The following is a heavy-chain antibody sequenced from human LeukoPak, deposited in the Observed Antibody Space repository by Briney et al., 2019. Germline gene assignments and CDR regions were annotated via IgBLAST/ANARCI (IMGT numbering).Heavy chain of an antibody. CDR2: IIPIFGTA. CDR3: ARAVRSYDYVWGSYRYEDYFDY. J-gene: IGHJ4*02. V-gene: IGHV1-69*13. CDR1: GGTFISYA. Sequence: SVKVSCKASGGTFISYASSWVRQAPGQVLEWMGGIIPIFGTANYAQKFQGRVTITADESTSTAYMELSSLRSEDTAVYYCARAVRSYDYVWGSYRYEDYFDYWGQGTLVTVSS. D-gene: IGHD3-16*02.